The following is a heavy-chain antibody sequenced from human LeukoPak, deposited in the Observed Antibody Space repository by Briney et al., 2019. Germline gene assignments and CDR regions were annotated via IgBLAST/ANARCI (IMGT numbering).Heavy chain of an antibody. CDR3: AKDVSNFIGASDA. CDR2: IGISGDVT. Sequence: GGSLRLSCAASGFAFSSDAMTWVRQTPGKGLEWVSTIGISGDVTNYADSVKGRFTISRDDSKNTLYLQLHSLRVEDTATYYCAKDVSNFIGASDAWGQGTMVTVSS. CDR1: GFAFSSDA. V-gene: IGHV3-23*01. J-gene: IGHJ3*01. D-gene: IGHD2-8*01.